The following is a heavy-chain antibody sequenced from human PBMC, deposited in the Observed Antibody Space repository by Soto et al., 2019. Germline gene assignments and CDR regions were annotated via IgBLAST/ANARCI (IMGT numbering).Heavy chain of an antibody. CDR2: LYWDDDK. CDR1: DFSLNTIGVG. CDR3: AHSDGDYSERYYYYHGMDV. J-gene: IGHJ6*02. V-gene: IGHV2-5*02. Sequence: QITLKESGPTLVKPTQTLTLTCTFSDFSLNTIGVGVAWIRQPPGKALEWLALLYWDDDKRYSASLKSRLTITKDTSKNQVVLTMANMAPVDTATYYCAHSDGDYSERYYYYHGMDVWGQGTTVTVSS. D-gene: IGHD4-17*01.